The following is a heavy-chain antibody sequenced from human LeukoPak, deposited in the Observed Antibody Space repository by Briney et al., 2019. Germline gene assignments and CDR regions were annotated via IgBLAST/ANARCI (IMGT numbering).Heavy chain of an antibody. V-gene: IGHV3-7*01. CDR1: GFTFSNYA. CDR3: AREGITAAADY. D-gene: IGHD6-13*01. J-gene: IGHJ4*02. CDR2: IKQDGSEK. Sequence: PGGSLRLSCAASGFTFSNYAMSWVRQAPGKGLEWVANIKQDGSEKYYVDSVKGRFTISRDNAKNSLYLQLNSLRAEDTAAYYCAREGITAAADYWGQGTLVTVSS.